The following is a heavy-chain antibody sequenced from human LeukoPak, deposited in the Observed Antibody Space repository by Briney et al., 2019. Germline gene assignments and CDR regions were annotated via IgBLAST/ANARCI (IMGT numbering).Heavy chain of an antibody. D-gene: IGHD5-12*01. J-gene: IGHJ6*03. V-gene: IGHV3-21*01. CDR3: ARDFRGYSGYDFDYYYYMDV. CDR2: ISSSSSYI. Sequence: GGSLRLSCAASGFIFSSYNLNWVRQAPGKGLEWVSSISSSSSYIYYADSMKGRFTISRDNAKNSLYLQMNSLRAEDTAVYYCARDFRGYSGYDFDYYYYMDVWGKGTTVTVSS. CDR1: GFIFSSYN.